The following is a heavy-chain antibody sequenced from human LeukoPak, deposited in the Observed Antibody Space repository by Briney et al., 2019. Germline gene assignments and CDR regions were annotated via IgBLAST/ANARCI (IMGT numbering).Heavy chain of an antibody. D-gene: IGHD4-17*01. V-gene: IGHV1-2*02. CDR1: GYTFTGYY. Sequence: ASVKVSCKASGYTFTGYYIHWVRQAPGQGLEWMGWINPNSGGTNYAQKFQGRVTMTRDTSISTAYMELSSLRSDDTAVYYCARDMLPVTTRTTPGSWGQGTLVTVSS. CDR2: INPNSGGT. CDR3: ARDMLPVTTRTTPGS. J-gene: IGHJ5*02.